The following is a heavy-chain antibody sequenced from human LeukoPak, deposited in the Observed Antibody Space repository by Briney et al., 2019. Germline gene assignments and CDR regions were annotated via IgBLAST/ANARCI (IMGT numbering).Heavy chain of an antibody. J-gene: IGHJ4*02. V-gene: IGHV1-2*02. Sequence: ASVKASCKASGYTFTHYRLHWVRQAHGQGLEWMGWVNPDSGATNYQQNFQGRATMTRDTSISTVYMELSRLRSDDTAVYYCARENWYSDYWGQGTLVTVSS. D-gene: IGHD1-1*01. CDR2: VNPDSGAT. CDR1: GYTFTHYR. CDR3: ARENWYSDY.